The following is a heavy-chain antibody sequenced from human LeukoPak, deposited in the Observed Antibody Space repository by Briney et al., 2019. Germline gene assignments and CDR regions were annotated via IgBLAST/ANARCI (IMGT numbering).Heavy chain of an antibody. Sequence: ASVKVSCKASGYTFTSYGISWVRQAPGQGLEWMGGIIPIFGTANYAQKFQGRVTITADESTSTAYMELSSLRSEDTAVYYCARGEITIFGVVIIPRNAFDIWGQGTMVTVSS. CDR3: ARGEITIFGVVIIPRNAFDI. D-gene: IGHD3-3*01. V-gene: IGHV1-69*13. CDR1: GYTFTSYG. CDR2: IIPIFGTA. J-gene: IGHJ3*02.